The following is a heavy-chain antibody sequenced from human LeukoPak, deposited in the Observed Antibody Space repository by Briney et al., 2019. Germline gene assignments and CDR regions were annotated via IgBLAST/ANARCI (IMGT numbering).Heavy chain of an antibody. CDR3: ARTPPPAYDETSGY. CDR2: ISSSGSTI. V-gene: IGHV3-48*03. J-gene: IGHJ4*02. D-gene: IGHD5-12*01. Sequence: PGGSLRLSCAASGFTFSSYEMNWVRQAPGKGLEWVSYISSSGSTIYYADSVKGRFTISRDNAKNSLYLQMNSLRAEDTAVYYCARTPPPAYDETSGYWGQGTLVTVSS. CDR1: GFTFSSYE.